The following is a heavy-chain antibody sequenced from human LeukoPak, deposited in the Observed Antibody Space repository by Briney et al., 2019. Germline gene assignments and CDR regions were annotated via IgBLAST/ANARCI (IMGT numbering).Heavy chain of an antibody. CDR3: ASRTGGWGPTWDV. CDR1: GFTFSSYS. J-gene: IGHJ6*02. V-gene: IGHV3-21*01. Sequence: GGSLRLSCAASGFTFSSYSMNWVRQAPGKGLEWVSSISSSSSYIYYADSVKGRFTISRDNAKNSLYLQMNSMRAEDTAVYYCASRTGGWGPTWDVWGQGTTVTVSS. CDR2: ISSSSSYI. D-gene: IGHD6-19*01.